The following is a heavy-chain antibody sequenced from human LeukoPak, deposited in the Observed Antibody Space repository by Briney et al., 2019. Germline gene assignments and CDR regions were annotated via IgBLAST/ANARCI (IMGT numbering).Heavy chain of an antibody. CDR3: ATRNANDAFDI. CDR1: GGSISSGSYY. CDR2: IYTSGST. D-gene: IGHD4-11*01. V-gene: IGHV4-61*02. J-gene: IGHJ3*02. Sequence: SETLSLTCTVSGGSISSGSYYGSWIRQPGGKGVEWIGRIYTSGSTNYNPSLKSRVTISVDTSKNQFSLKLSSVTVADTAVYYCATRNANDAFDIWGQGTMVTVSS.